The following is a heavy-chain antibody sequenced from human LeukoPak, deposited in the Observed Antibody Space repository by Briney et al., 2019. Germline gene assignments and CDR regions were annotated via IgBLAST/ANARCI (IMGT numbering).Heavy chain of an antibody. V-gene: IGHV3-48*03. CDR3: AKGGGPYHLPTDY. CDR2: ISSSGSTK. Sequence: GGSLRLSCAASGFTFRSYEMNWVRLAPGRGLEWVSYISSSGSTKDYADSVKGRFTISRDNAKSTLYLQMNSLRSEDTAVYYCAKGGGPYHLPTDYWGQGTLVTVSS. D-gene: IGHD2-2*01. J-gene: IGHJ4*02. CDR1: GFTFRSYE.